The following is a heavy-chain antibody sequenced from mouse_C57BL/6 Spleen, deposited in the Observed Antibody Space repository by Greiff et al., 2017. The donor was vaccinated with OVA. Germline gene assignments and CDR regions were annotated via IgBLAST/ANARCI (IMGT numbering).Heavy chain of an antibody. Sequence: EVQGVESGGGLVKPGGSLKLSCAASGFTFSDYGMHWVRQAPEKGLEWVAYISSGSSTIYYADTVTGRFTISRDNAKNTMFLQMTSLRSEDTAMYYCANLYDGYYAMDYWGQGTSVTVSS. CDR3: ANLYDGYYAMDY. CDR1: GFTFSDYG. D-gene: IGHD2-3*01. J-gene: IGHJ4*01. V-gene: IGHV5-17*01. CDR2: ISSGSSTI.